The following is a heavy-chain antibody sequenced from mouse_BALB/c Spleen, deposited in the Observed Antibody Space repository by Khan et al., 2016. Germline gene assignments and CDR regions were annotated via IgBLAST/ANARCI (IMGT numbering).Heavy chain of an antibody. D-gene: IGHD2-4*01. Sequence: QVQLQQSGPEVVRPGVSVKISCKGSGYTFTDYAIHWVKQSHAKSLAWIGVISTYNGHTNYNQKFKGKATMTVDKSSSTAFMELARLTSEDSAIYYCARSRDYDWFAYWGQGTLVTVSA. CDR2: ISTYNGHT. V-gene: IGHV1S137*01. CDR3: ARSRDYDWFAY. J-gene: IGHJ3*01. CDR1: GYTFTDYA.